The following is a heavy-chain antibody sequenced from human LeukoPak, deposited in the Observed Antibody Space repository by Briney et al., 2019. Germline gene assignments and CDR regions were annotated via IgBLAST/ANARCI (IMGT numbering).Heavy chain of an antibody. Sequence: GGSLRLSCATSGFTFSSYSMNWVRQAPGKGLEWVSSISSSSSYIYYADSVKGRFAISRDNSKNTLYLQMNSLRAEDTAVYYCAKSPYIAVAGIDYWGQGTLVTVSS. D-gene: IGHD6-19*01. CDR3: AKSPYIAVAGIDY. CDR2: ISSSSSYI. J-gene: IGHJ4*02. V-gene: IGHV3-21*04. CDR1: GFTFSSYS.